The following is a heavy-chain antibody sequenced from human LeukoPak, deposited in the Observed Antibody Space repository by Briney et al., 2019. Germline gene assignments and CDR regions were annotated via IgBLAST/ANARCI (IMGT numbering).Heavy chain of an antibody. CDR1: GYRFTTYW. V-gene: IGHV5-51*01. J-gene: IGHJ3*02. Sequence: GESLKISRKGSGYRFTTYWIDWVRQMPGKGLEWMGIIYPGDSDTRYSPSFQGQVTISADKSISTAYLQWSSLKASDTAMYYCARHGYGDYGTFDIWGQGTMVTVSS. CDR2: IYPGDSDT. D-gene: IGHD4-17*01. CDR3: ARHGYGDYGTFDI.